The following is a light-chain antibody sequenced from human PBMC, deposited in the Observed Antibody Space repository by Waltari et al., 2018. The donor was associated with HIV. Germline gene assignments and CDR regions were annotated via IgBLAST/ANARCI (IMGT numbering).Light chain of an antibody. V-gene: IGLV2-14*01. CDR2: EVS. J-gene: IGLJ2*01. CDR3: SSYTTSSVYAV. CDR1: SSDVGSYNY. Sequence: QSALTQPASVSGSPGQSINISCTGTSSDVGSYNYVSWYQQHPGKAPKLMIYEVSKRPSGVSDRFSGSKSGNTASLTISGLQAEDEADYYCSSYTTSSVYAVFGGGTKLTVL.